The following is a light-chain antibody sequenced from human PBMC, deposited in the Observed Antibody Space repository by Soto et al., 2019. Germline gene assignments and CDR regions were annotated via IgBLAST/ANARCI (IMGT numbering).Light chain of an antibody. V-gene: IGLV4-69*01. J-gene: IGLJ7*01. CDR3: QTWGTGIPV. Sequence: QPVLTQSPSASASLGASVKLTCTLSSGHSSYGIAWHQQQPEKGPRYLMKLNSDGSHSKGDGIPDRFSGSSSGAERYLTISSLQSEDEADYDCQTWGTGIPVFGGGTKLTVL. CDR1: SGHSSYG. CDR2: LNSDGSH.